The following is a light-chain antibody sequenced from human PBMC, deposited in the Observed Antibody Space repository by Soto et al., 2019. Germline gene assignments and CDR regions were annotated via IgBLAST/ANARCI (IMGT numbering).Light chain of an antibody. CDR3: QQYNTYSPD. Sequence: DVQMTQSPSTLSASVGDRVTISCRASQSISTWLAWYQQKPGKAPMLLIYEASSLESGVPSRFSGSGSGTEFTLTISSLQPDYFATYYCQQYNTYSPDFGGGTKVEIK. CDR2: EAS. V-gene: IGKV1-5*03. CDR1: QSISTW. J-gene: IGKJ4*01.